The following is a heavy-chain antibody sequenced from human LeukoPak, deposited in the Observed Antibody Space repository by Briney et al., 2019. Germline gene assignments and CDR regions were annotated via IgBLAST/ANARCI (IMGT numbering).Heavy chain of an antibody. V-gene: IGHV4-34*01. CDR1: GGSFSGYY. CDR3: ASHREPNYDFWSGSGDWFDP. D-gene: IGHD3-3*01. Sequence: PSETLSLICAVYGGSFSGYYWSWIRQPPGKGLGWIREINRSGSTNYNPSLKRRVTISVDTSKNQFSLKLSSVTAADTAVHYCASHREPNYDFWSGSGDWFDPWGQGPLVTVSS. J-gene: IGHJ5*02. CDR2: INRSGST.